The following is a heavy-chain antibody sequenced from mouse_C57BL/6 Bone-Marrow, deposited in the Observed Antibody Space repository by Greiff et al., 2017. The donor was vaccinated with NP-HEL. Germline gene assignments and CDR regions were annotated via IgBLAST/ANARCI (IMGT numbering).Heavy chain of an antibody. D-gene: IGHD1-1*01. CDR2: IDPSDSYT. CDR3: ARGRGSSDAMDY. J-gene: IGHJ4*01. V-gene: IGHV1-69*01. Sequence: VQLQQPGAELVMPGASVKLSCKASGYTFTSYWMHWVKQRPGQGLEWIGEIDPSDSYTNYNQKFKGKSTLTVDKSSSTAYMQLSSLTSEDSAVYYGARGRGSSDAMDYWGQGTSVTVSS. CDR1: GYTFTSYW.